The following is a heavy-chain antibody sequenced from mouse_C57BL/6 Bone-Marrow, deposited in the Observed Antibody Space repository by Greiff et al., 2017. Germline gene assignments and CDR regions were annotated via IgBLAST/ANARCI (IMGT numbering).Heavy chain of an antibody. CDR2: IYPRSGNT. CDR1: GYTFTSYG. V-gene: IGHV1-81*01. CDR3: ARDSSGYYAMDY. Sequence: QVQLQQSGAELARPGASVKLSCKASGYTFTSYGISWVKQRTGQGLEWIGEIYPRSGNTYYNEKFKGKATLTADKSSSTAYMELRSLTSEDSAVYFWARDSSGYYAMDYWGQGTAVTVSS. J-gene: IGHJ4*01. D-gene: IGHD3-2*02.